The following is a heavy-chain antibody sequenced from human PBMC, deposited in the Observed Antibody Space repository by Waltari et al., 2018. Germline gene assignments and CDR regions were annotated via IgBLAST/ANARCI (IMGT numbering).Heavy chain of an antibody. CDR3: AKREYGNTINY. D-gene: IGHD6-6*01. Sequence: EVQLVESGGGLVQPGGSLRLSCAASGFTFSSHAMSWVRQAPGKGLEWVTAIMGRGGGTYYADSVKGRLTISRDNSKNTLYLQMNSLRAEDTAVYYCAKREYGNTINYWGQGTLVTVSS. J-gene: IGHJ4*02. CDR2: IMGRGGGT. V-gene: IGHV3-23*04. CDR1: GFTFSSHA.